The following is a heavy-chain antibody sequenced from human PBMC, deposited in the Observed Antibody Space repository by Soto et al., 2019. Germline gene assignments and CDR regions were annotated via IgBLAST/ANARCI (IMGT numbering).Heavy chain of an antibody. D-gene: IGHD6-13*01. J-gene: IGHJ6*02. CDR1: GFTFDDYA. Sequence: GGSLRLSCAASGFTFDDYAMHWVRQAPGKGLEWVSLISGDGGSTYYADSVKGRFTISRDNSKNSLYLQMNSLRTEDTALYYCAKAIQGYSSSWSLYYYYGMDVWGQGTTVTVSS. CDR3: AKAIQGYSSSWSLYYYYGMDV. V-gene: IGHV3-43*02. CDR2: ISGDGGST.